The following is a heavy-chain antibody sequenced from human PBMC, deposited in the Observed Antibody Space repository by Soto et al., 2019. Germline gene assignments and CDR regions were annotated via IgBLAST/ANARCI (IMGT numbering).Heavy chain of an antibody. J-gene: IGHJ5*02. CDR3: ARVMSRGRIVGVPAAIGGWFDP. V-gene: IGHV4-61*01. Sequence: SETLSLTCTVSGGSVSSGSYYWSWIRQPPGKGLEWIGYIYYSGSTNYNPSLKSRVTISVDTSKNQFSLKLSSVTAADTAVYYCARVMSRGRIVGVPAAIGGWFDPWGQGTLVIVSS. CDR2: IYYSGST. D-gene: IGHD2-2*02. CDR1: GGSVSSGSYY.